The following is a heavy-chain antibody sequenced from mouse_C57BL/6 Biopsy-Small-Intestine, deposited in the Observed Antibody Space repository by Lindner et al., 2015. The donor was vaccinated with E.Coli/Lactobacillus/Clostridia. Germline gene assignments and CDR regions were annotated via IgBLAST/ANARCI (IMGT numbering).Heavy chain of an antibody. D-gene: IGHD2-3*01. Sequence: VQLQESGGDLVKPGGSLKLSCAASGFTFSSYGMSWVRQTPDKRLEWVATISSGGSYTYYPDSVKGRFTTSRDNAKNTLYLQMSSLKSEDTAMYYCADGYYTWFAYWGQGTLVTVSA. CDR1: GFTFSSYG. CDR3: ADGYYTWFAY. V-gene: IGHV5-6*01. CDR2: ISSGGSYT. J-gene: IGHJ3*01.